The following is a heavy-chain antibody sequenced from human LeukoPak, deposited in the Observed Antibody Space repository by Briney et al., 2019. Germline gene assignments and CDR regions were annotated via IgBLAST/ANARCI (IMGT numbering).Heavy chain of an antibody. J-gene: IGHJ4*02. CDR1: GFTFSSYS. CDR3: VRDSDSGIWNGLFDY. Sequence: GGSLRLSCAASGFTFSSYSMNWVRQAPGKGLEWVSYISSSSSTIYYADSVKGRFTISRDNAKNSLYLQMHSLRAEDTAVYHCVRDSDSGIWNGLFDYWGQGTLVTVSS. D-gene: IGHD1-1*01. CDR2: ISSSSSTI. V-gene: IGHV3-48*04.